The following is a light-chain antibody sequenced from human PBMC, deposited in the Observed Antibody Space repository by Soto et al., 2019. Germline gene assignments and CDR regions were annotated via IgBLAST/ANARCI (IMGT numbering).Light chain of an antibody. V-gene: IGLV2-18*01. CDR2: EVC. CDR3: SLYTGSSTVV. Sequence: QSALTQPPSVSGAPGQSVTISCTGTRSDVGSYNRVSWYQQPPGTPPKLRIYEVCNRHSGVPDRSSGSKSGNTASLTISGLQDEDEADYYCSLYTGSSTVVFGGGTQLTVL. CDR1: RSDVGSYNR. J-gene: IGLJ2*01.